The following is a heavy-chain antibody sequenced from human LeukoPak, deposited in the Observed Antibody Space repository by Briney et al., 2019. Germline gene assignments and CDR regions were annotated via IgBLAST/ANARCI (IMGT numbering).Heavy chain of an antibody. Sequence: GGSLRLSCAASGFTFSNYWMSWVRQAPGKGLQWVANIKQDGGEKYYADSVKGRFTISRDNSKNTLYLQMNSLRAEDTAVYYCARDLDYDYVWGSYRYNPLGYWGQGTLVTVSS. CDR1: GFTFSNYW. J-gene: IGHJ4*02. CDR2: IKQDGGEK. V-gene: IGHV3-7*01. CDR3: ARDLDYDYVWGSYRYNPLGY. D-gene: IGHD3-16*02.